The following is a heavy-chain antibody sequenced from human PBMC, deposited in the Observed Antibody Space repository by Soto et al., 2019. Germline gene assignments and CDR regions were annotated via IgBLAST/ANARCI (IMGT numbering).Heavy chain of an antibody. V-gene: IGHV1-18*01. J-gene: IGHJ6*03. CDR3: XXXXXXVALRGVIPGYYYMDV. CDR2: INTFNYAT. D-gene: IGHD3-10*01. Sequence: QVQLVQSGNEVKKPGASVKVSCKASGYTFTNFYITWVRQAPGQGLEWLGWINTFNYATNYAQKLQGRVTLTTDTSTTTXXXXXXXXXXXXXXXXXXXXXXXXVALRGVIPGYYYMDVWGKGTTVTVSS. CDR1: GYTFTNFY.